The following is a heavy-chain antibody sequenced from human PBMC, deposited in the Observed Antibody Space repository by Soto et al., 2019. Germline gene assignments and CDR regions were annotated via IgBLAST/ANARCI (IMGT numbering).Heavy chain of an antibody. Sequence: SETLSLTCTVSGGSVSSGSYYWTWIRQPPGKGLEWIGYIYDSGSTNYNPSLKSRLTMSVDTSKNQFSLKLTSVTAADTAVYYCARDLTYGGNSLDYWGQGTLVTVSS. V-gene: IGHV4-61*01. D-gene: IGHD4-17*01. J-gene: IGHJ4*02. CDR1: GGSVSSGSYY. CDR3: ARDLTYGGNSLDY. CDR2: IYDSGST.